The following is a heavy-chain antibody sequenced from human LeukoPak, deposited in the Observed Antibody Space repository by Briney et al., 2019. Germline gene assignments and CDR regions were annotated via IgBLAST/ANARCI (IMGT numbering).Heavy chain of an antibody. CDR1: GGSISSGGYY. J-gene: IGHJ4*02. CDR3: AGMTSVATFNVYRFRVFDY. Sequence: SSQTLSLTCTVSGGSISSGGYYWSWIRQHPGKGLEWIGYIYYSGSTYYNPSLKSRVTISVDTSKNQFSLKLSSVTAADTAVYYCAGMTSVATFNVYRFRVFDYWGQGTLVTVSS. CDR2: IYYSGST. D-gene: IGHD4-17*01. V-gene: IGHV4-31*03.